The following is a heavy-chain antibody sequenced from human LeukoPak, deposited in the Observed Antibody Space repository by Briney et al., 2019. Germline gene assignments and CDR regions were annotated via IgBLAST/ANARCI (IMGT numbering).Heavy chain of an antibody. CDR2: IYSGGST. CDR3: ARVSMAGSSPHVDY. J-gene: IGHJ4*02. V-gene: IGHV3-53*04. Sequence: GGSLRLSCAASGFTVSSNYMSWVRQAPGKGLEWVSVIYSGGSTYYADSVKGRFTISRHNSKNTLYLQMNSLRAEDTAVHYCARVSMAGSSPHVDYWGQGTLVTVSS. CDR1: GFTVSSNY. D-gene: IGHD2-2*01.